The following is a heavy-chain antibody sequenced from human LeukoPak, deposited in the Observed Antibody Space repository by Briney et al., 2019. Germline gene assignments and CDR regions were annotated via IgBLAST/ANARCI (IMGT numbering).Heavy chain of an antibody. CDR1: GGTFSSYA. CDR3: ARGHLSRARGYDGTYYYYYGMDV. V-gene: IGHV1-69*13. D-gene: IGHD5-12*01. CDR2: IIPIFGTA. Sequence: ASVKVSCKASGGTFSSYAISWVRQAPGQWLEWMGGIIPIFGTANYAQKFQGRVTITADESTSTAYMELSSLRSEDTAVYYCARGHLSRARGYDGTYYYYYGMDVWGQGTTVTVSS. J-gene: IGHJ6*02.